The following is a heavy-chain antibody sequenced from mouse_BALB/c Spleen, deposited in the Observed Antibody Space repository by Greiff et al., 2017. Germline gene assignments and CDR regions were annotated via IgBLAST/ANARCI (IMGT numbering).Heavy chain of an antibody. CDR1: GYSITSDYA. CDR3: ARSPFAY. CDR2: ISYSGST. J-gene: IGHJ3*01. V-gene: IGHV3-2*02. Sequence: DVKLQESGPGLVKPSQSLSLTCTVTGYSITSDYAWNWIRQFPGNKLEWMGYISYSGSTSYNPSLKSRISITRDTSKNQFFLQLNSVTTEDTATYYCARSPFAYWGQGTLVTVSA.